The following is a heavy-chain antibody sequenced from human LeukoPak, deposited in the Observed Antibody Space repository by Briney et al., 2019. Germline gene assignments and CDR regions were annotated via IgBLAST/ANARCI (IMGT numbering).Heavy chain of an antibody. D-gene: IGHD3-16*01. V-gene: IGHV1-46*01. CDR2: MNPSVGAT. CDR1: GYSLPRHY. J-gene: IGHJ3*01. CDR3: AREGVFQAFDF. Sequence: SVKVSCKTSGYSLPRHYIHWVRQAPGQGLEGMGIMNPSVGATTYAPRFQGRVTMTRDTSTSTLYMELSGLTSKDPAVYYCAREGVFQAFDFWGQGTMVTVSS.